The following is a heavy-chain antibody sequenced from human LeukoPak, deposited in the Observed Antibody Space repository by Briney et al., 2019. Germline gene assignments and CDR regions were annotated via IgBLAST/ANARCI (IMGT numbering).Heavy chain of an antibody. V-gene: IGHV4-4*02. Sequence: SETLSLTCAVSGGSGGSISSSNWWNWVRQPPGKGLEWIGEINHSGSTNYNPSLKSRVTISVDTSKNQFSLKLSSVTAADTAVYYCARHSHDLLYYYYYMDVWGKGTTVTVSS. CDR1: GGSGGSISSSNW. J-gene: IGHJ6*03. D-gene: IGHD3-3*01. CDR3: ARHSHDLLYYYYYMDV. CDR2: INHSGST.